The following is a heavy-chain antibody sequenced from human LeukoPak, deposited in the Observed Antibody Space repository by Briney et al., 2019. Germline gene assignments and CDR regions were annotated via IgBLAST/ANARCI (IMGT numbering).Heavy chain of an antibody. D-gene: IGHD4-17*01. CDR2: IYPNTGGT. CDR3: ARKGADYGDYDY. J-gene: IGHJ4*02. V-gene: IGHV1-2*02. CDR1: GYTFTSYY. Sequence: ASVKVSCKASGYTFTSYYIHWVRQAPGQGLEWMGWIYPNTGGTYYAQKFQGRVTMTRDTSISTDYMELSRLRSDDTAVYYCARKGADYGDYDYWGQGTLVTVSS.